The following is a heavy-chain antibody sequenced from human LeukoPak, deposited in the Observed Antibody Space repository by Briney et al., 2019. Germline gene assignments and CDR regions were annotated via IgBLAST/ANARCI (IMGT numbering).Heavy chain of an antibody. CDR2: IYYSGST. D-gene: IGHD5-18*01. J-gene: IGHJ4*02. Sequence: PSETLSLTCTVSGGSISSGDYYWSWIRQPPGKGLEWIGYIYYSGSTYYNPSLKSRVTISVDTSKNQFSLKLSSATAADTAVYYCARGVDTAMVTFFDYWGQGTLVTVSS. CDR3: ARGVDTAMVTFFDY. CDR1: GGSISSGDYY. V-gene: IGHV4-30-4*08.